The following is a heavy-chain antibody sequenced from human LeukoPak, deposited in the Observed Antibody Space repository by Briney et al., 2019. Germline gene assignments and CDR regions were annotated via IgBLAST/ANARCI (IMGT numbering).Heavy chain of an antibody. D-gene: IGHD1-26*01. CDR1: GYTFTSSY. Sequence: ASVKVSCKASGYTFTSSYINWVRQAPGQRLEWMGWISAYNGRTNYAQKFQGRVTMTTDSSTSTAYMNLTSLRSDDTAVYYCARGGTYYPCIDYWGQGTLVTVSS. J-gene: IGHJ4*02. V-gene: IGHV1-18*01. CDR2: ISAYNGRT. CDR3: ARGGTYYPCIDY.